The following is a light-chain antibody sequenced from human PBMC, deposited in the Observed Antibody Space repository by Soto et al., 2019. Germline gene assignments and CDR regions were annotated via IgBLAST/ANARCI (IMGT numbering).Light chain of an antibody. CDR2: EDN. V-gene: IGLV6-57*03. J-gene: IGLJ2*01. Sequence: NFMLTQPHSVSESPGKTVTISCTRSSGSIASNYVQWYQQRPGSAPTTVIYEDNRRPSGVPDRFSGSIDSSSNSASLTISGLKTEDEADYYCQSYDSSKMVVFGGGTKLTVL. CDR3: QSYDSSKMVV. CDR1: SGSIASNY.